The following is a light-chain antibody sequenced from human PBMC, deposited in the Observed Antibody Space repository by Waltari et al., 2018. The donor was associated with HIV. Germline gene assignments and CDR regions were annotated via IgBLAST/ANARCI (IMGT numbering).Light chain of an antibody. Sequence: QSVLTQPPSASGTPGQTVTISCSGSRSNIGSNTVNWYQHLPGTAPKLLTYSNNVRPSGVPDRFSGFKSGTSASLAISGLQSQDEADYYCTTWDDSLNVLVFGGGTEVTVL. CDR2: SNN. CDR3: TTWDDSLNVLV. J-gene: IGLJ3*02. CDR1: RSNIGSNT. V-gene: IGLV1-44*01.